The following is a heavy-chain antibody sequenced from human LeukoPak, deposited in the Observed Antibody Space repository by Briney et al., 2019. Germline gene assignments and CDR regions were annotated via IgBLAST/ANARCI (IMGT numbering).Heavy chain of an antibody. V-gene: IGHV3-23*01. CDR1: GFTFSSYA. CDR2: ISDTGGTT. J-gene: IGHJ3*02. D-gene: IGHD3-22*01. CDR3: AKNFYDNSAGDAFDI. Sequence: GGSLRLSCAASGFTFSSYAMSWVRQAPGKGLEWVSVISDTGGTTYYADSVKGRFTISRDNSKNTLYLQMNSLRAEDTAVYYCAKNFYDNSAGDAFDIWGQGTMVTVSS.